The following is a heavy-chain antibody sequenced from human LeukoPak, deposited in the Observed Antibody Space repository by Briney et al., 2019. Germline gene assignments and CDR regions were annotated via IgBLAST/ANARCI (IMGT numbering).Heavy chain of an antibody. CDR3: AGYYYDSSGYLDY. V-gene: IGHV3-33*01. J-gene: IGHJ4*02. Sequence: PGGSLRLSCAASGFTFSSSGMHWVRQAPGKGLEWVAIIWYDGSEKNYADSVKGRFTISRDNSKKTLYLQMNSLRAEDTAVYYCAGYYYDSSGYLDYWGQGTLVTVSS. CDR1: GFTFSSSG. CDR2: IWYDGSEK. D-gene: IGHD3-22*01.